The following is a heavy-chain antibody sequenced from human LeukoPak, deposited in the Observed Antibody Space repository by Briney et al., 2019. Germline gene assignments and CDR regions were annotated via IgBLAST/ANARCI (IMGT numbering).Heavy chain of an antibody. V-gene: IGHV3-53*01. CDR3: AKDSAVTPFYFEY. D-gene: IGHD4-17*01. J-gene: IGHJ4*02. Sequence: GGSLRLSCAASGFTLSSKYINWLRQAPGRGLEWVSVIYSAGNTDSAGSVKGRFTISRDNSKNTLYLQMSSLRAEDTAVYYCAKDSAVTPFYFEYWGQGTLVAVSS. CDR2: IYSAGNT. CDR1: GFTLSSKY.